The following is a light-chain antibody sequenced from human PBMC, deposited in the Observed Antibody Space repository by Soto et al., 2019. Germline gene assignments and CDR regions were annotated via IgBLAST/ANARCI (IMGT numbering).Light chain of an antibody. CDR1: SSDVGSHDL. Sequence: QSVLTQPASVSGSPGQSIAISCTGTSSDVGSHDLASWYQQQSGKVPKLIIYDVSSRPSGVSNRFSGSKSGNTASLTISGLQAEDEADYYCSSFTSTTTYVFGTGTRSPS. V-gene: IGLV2-14*02. J-gene: IGLJ1*01. CDR2: DVS. CDR3: SSFTSTTTYV.